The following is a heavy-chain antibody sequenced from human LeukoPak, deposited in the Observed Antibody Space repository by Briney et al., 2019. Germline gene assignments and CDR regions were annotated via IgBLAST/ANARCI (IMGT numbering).Heavy chain of an antibody. D-gene: IGHD3-22*01. CDR2: ISGSGGST. Sequence: GGSLRLSCAASGFTFNNYAMTWVRQAPGKGLEWVSAISGSGGSTYYADSVKGRFTISRDNSKNTLYLQMNSLRAEDTAVYYCASYYYDSSGYPSPLDYWGQGTLVTVSS. CDR3: ASYYYDSSGYPSPLDY. J-gene: IGHJ4*02. V-gene: IGHV3-23*01. CDR1: GFTFNNYA.